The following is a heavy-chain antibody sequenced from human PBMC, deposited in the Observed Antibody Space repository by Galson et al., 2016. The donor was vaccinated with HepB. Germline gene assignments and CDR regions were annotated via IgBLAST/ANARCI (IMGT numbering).Heavy chain of an antibody. D-gene: IGHD7-27*01. CDR2: IGSAGDT. Sequence: SLRLSCAASGFTFSKYDMHWVRQPKGEGLEWVSAIGSAGDTYYRGSVKGRFTISRENAKNSLSLQMNNLRAGDTAVYYCTRRNWDLGAFDFWGPGTVVTVSS. CDR3: TRRNWDLGAFDF. CDR1: GFTFSKYD. J-gene: IGHJ3*01. V-gene: IGHV3-13*01.